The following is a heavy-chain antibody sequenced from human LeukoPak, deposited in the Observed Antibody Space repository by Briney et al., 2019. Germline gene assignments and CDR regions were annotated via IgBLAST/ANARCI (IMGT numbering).Heavy chain of an antibody. J-gene: IGHJ5*02. CDR2: MYHSGIT. V-gene: IGHV4-34*01. D-gene: IGHD3-10*01. CDR1: GGSFSGYY. CDR3: ARLTPGKNWFDP. Sequence: SETLSLTCAVYGGSFSGYYWGWIRQPPGKGLEWIGTMYHSGITYYNLSLKSRVTISVDTSKNQFSLKLNSVTAADTAVYYCARLTPGKNWFDPWGHGTLVTVS.